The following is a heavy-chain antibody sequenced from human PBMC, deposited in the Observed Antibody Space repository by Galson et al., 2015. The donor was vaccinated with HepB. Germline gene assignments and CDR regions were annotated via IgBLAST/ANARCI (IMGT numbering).Heavy chain of an antibody. J-gene: IGHJ4*02. D-gene: IGHD3-10*01. CDR3: ARDVVRGVRAIDY. CDR2: INPNSGGT. CDR1: GYTFAGYY. Sequence: SVKVSCKASGYTFAGYYMHWVRQAPGQGLEWMGWINPNSGGTNYAQKFQGRVTMTRDTSISTAYMELSRLRSDDTAVYYCARDVVRGVRAIDYWGQGTLVTVSS. V-gene: IGHV1-2*02.